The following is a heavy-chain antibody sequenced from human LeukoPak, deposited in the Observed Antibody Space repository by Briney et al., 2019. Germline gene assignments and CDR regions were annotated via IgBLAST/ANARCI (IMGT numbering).Heavy chain of an antibody. J-gene: IGHJ4*02. CDR1: GFTFSDYY. D-gene: IGHD2-2*01. CDR2: SSGTGKTI. V-gene: IGHV3-11*04. CDR3: ASEYQQPLDY. Sequence: GGSLRLSCATSGFTFSDYYMTWIRQAPGKGLEWISFSSGTGKTIFYADSVKGRFTVSGDNAKNSLSLQMSSLRAEDTAVYYCASEYQQPLDYWGQGALVTVSS.